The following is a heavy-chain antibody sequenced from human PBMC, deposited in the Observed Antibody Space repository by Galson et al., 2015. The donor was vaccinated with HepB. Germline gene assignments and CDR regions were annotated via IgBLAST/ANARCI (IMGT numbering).Heavy chain of an antibody. CDR2: ISGSGGNT. D-gene: IGHD1-7*01. Sequence: SLRLSCAASGFSFSNYAMSWVRQAPGKGLEWVSSISGSGGNTEYADSVKGRFTISRDNSKNTLFLQMKSLRAEDTAVYYCAKDFHNWNYPYYFDYWGQGTQVTVSS. V-gene: IGHV3-23*01. CDR1: GFSFSNYA. J-gene: IGHJ4*02. CDR3: AKDFHNWNYPYYFDY.